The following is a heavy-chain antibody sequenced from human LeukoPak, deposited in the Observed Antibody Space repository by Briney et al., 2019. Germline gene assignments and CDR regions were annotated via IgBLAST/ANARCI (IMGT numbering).Heavy chain of an antibody. CDR2: IYYSGST. CDR3: AREFKEYCSSTSSYHRYFDY. V-gene: IGHV4-30-4*08. J-gene: IGHJ4*02. D-gene: IGHD2-2*01. Sequence: PWETLSLTCTVSGGSISSGDYYWSWIRKPPGKGLEWIGYIYYSGSTYYNPSLKGRVTISVDTSKNQFSLKLSSVTAADTAVYYCAREFKEYCSSTSSYHRYFDYWGQGTLVTVSS. CDR1: GGSISSGDYY.